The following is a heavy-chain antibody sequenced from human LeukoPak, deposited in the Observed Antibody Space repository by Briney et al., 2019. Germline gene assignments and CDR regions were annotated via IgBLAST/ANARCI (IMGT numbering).Heavy chain of an antibody. J-gene: IGHJ4*02. CDR1: GFTFSSYW. CDR3: ARGYSSSWRYYFDY. Sequence: GGSLRLSCTASGFTFSSYWMSWVRQAPGKGLEWVANIKQDGSEKYYVDSVKGRFTISRDNAKNSLYLQMNSLRAEDTAVYYCARGYSSSWRYYFDYWGQGTLVTVSS. CDR2: IKQDGSEK. V-gene: IGHV3-7*01. D-gene: IGHD6-13*01.